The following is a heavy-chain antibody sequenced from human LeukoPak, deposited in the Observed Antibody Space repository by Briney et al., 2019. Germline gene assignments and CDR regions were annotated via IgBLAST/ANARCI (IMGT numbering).Heavy chain of an antibody. CDR2: INTDGSST. V-gene: IGHV3-74*01. Sequence: PGGSLRLSCAASGFTFSSYWMHWVRQAPGKGLVWVSRINTDGSSTSYADSVKGRFTISRDNAKNTLYLQMNSLRAEDTAVYYCARSSEDIVVVPAALYYFDYWGQGTLVTVSS. CDR3: ARSSEDIVVVPAALYYFDY. CDR1: GFTFSSYW. D-gene: IGHD2-2*01. J-gene: IGHJ4*02.